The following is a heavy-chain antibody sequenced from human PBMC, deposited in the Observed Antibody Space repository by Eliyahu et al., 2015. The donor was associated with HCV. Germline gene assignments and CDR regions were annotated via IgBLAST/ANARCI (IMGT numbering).Heavy chain of an antibody. CDR1: GGSFRAFY. J-gene: IGHJ6*02. CDR3: AGLREVIFYNYHAMDV. D-gene: IGHD3-10*01. CDR2: ISHSGST. V-gene: IGHV4-34*02. Sequence: QVQLQQWGAGLLKPSETLSLTCAVYGGSFRAFYWXWIRQSPGRGLEWIGEISHSGSTNYNPSLKSRLTISVDTSKSQFSLRLSSMTAADSAIYYCAGLREVIFYNYHAMDVWGQGTTVAVSS.